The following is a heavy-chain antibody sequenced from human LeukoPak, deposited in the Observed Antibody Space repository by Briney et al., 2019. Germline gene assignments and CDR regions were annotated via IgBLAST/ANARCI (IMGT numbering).Heavy chain of an antibody. CDR2: IYYSGST. CDR1: GGSISSSSYY. D-gene: IGHD6-13*01. Sequence: PSETLSLTCTVSGGSISSSSYYWGWIRQPPGKGLEWIGYIYYSGSTNYNPSLKSRVTISVDTSKNQFSLKLSSVTAADTAVYYCARGGYVGYIAAAGNFDYWGQGTLVTVSS. V-gene: IGHV4-61*05. J-gene: IGHJ4*02. CDR3: ARGGYVGYIAAAGNFDY.